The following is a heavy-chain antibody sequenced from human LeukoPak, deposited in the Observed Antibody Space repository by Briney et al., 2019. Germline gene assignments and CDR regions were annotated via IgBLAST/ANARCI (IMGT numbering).Heavy chain of an antibody. CDR2: FDPEDGET. Sequence: ASVKVSCKVSGYTLTELSMHWVRQAPGKGLEWMGGFDPEDGETIYAQKFQGRVTMTEDTSTDTAYMELSSLRSEDAAVYYCATDGGYCSGGSCYGWGQGTLVTVSS. CDR3: ATDGGYCSGGSCYG. J-gene: IGHJ4*02. V-gene: IGHV1-24*01. D-gene: IGHD2-15*01. CDR1: GYTLTELS.